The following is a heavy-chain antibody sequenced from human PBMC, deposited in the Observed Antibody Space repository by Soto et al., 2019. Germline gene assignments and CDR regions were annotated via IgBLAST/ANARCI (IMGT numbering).Heavy chain of an antibody. Sequence: PGGSLRLSCAASGFTFSSYGMHWVRQAPGKGLEWVAVIWYDGSNKYYADSVKGRFTISRDNSKNTLYLQMNSLRAEDTAVYYCARDRGMAAAGTIYYYVMDFWGQGTTVTVSS. V-gene: IGHV3-33*01. CDR2: IWYDGSNK. J-gene: IGHJ6*02. CDR1: GFTFSSYG. D-gene: IGHD6-13*01. CDR3: ARDRGMAAAGTIYYYVMDF.